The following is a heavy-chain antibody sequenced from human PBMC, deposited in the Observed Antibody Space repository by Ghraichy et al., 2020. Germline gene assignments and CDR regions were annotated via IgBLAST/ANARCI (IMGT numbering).Heavy chain of an antibody. V-gene: IGHV3-23*01. J-gene: IGHJ5*02. CDR1: GFTFSSYA. CDR2: ISGSGGST. D-gene: IGHD4-11*01. Sequence: GGSLRLSCAASGFTFSSYAMTWVRQAPGKGLEWVSAISGSGGSTYYADSVKGRFTISRDNSKNTLYLQMNSLRAEDTAVYYCAKDRREYYSNWFDPWGQGALVTVSS. CDR3: AKDRREYYSNWFDP.